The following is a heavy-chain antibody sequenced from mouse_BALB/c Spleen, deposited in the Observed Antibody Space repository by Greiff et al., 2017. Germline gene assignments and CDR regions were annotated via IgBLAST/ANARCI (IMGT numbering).Heavy chain of an antibody. Sequence: VQLQQSGAELVRPGALVKLSCKASGFNIKDYYMHWVKQRPEQGLEWIGWIDPENGNTKYDPKFQGKATITADTSSNTAYLQLSSLTSEDTAVYYCARSRGVPDYWGQGTTLTVSS. V-gene: IGHV14-1*02. D-gene: IGHD2-14*01. J-gene: IGHJ2*01. CDR1: GFNIKDYY. CDR2: IDPENGNT. CDR3: ARSRGVPDY.